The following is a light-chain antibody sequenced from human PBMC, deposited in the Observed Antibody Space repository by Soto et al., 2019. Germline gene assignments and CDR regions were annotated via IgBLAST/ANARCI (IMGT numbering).Light chain of an antibody. CDR3: QQSSSSRPIT. V-gene: IGKV1-39*01. CDR1: QNIDNS. Sequence: DIQLTQSPSSLSASLGDSVSISCRARQNIDNSLPWYRQKSGEVPEVLIYAASTLRDGVSSRISGSGYWTEFTLTISNLLPDDFATYYCQQSSSSRPITFGQGTRVDI. J-gene: IGKJ5*01. CDR2: AAS.